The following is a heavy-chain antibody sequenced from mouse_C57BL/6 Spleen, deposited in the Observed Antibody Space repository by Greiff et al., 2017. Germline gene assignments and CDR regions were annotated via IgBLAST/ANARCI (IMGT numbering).Heavy chain of an antibody. V-gene: IGHV3-6*01. Sequence: ESGPGLVKPSQSLSLTCSVTGYSITSGYYWNWIRQFPGNKLEWMGYISYDGSNNYNPSLKNRISITRDTSKNQFFLKLNSVTTEDTATYYCARASYSNLFDYWGQGTTLTVSS. CDR1: GYSITSGYY. D-gene: IGHD2-5*01. J-gene: IGHJ2*01. CDR2: ISYDGSN. CDR3: ARASYSNLFDY.